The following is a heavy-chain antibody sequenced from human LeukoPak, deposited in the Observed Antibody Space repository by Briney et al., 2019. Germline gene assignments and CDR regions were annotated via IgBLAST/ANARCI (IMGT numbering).Heavy chain of an antibody. CDR1: GFTFSSYA. D-gene: IGHD1-1*01. CDR2: ISGSGGST. CDR3: TTDPPRTEGRYMAV. Sequence: PGGSLRLSCAASGFTFSSYAMSWVRQAPGKGLERVSAISGSGGSTYYADSVKGRFTISRDNSKNTLYLQMNSLRIEDTAIYYCTTDPPRTEGRYMAVWGKGTTVTVSS. V-gene: IGHV3-23*01. J-gene: IGHJ6*03.